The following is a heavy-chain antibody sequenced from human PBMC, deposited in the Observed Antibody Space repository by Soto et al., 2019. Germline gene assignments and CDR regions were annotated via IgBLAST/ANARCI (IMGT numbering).Heavy chain of an antibody. D-gene: IGHD6-13*01. Sequence: QVQLVQSGAEVKKPGASVKVSCKASGYTFTGYYMHWVRQAPGQGPEWMGWINPNSGGTNYAQKFQGRVTMTRDSSISTAYMELSRLRSGDTAVYYCPRGRWGIASAGNTRLDYWGQGTLVTVSS. CDR2: INPNSGGT. CDR3: PRGRWGIASAGNTRLDY. J-gene: IGHJ4*02. CDR1: GYTFTGYY. V-gene: IGHV1-2*02.